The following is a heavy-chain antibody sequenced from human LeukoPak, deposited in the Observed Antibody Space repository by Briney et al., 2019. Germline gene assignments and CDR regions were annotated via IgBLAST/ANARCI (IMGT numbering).Heavy chain of an antibody. CDR3: AREISVTVTTGWFDP. CDR2: IYSGGST. D-gene: IGHD4-4*01. Sequence: PGGSLRLSCAASGFTVSSNYMSWVRQAPGKGLEWVSVIYSGGSTYYADSVKGRFTISRDNSKNTLYLQMNSLRAEDTAVYYCAREISVTVTTGWFDPWGQGTLVTVSS. J-gene: IGHJ5*02. CDR1: GFTVSSNY. V-gene: IGHV3-66*01.